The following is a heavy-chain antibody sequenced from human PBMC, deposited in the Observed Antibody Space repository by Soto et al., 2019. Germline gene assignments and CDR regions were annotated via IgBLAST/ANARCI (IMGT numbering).Heavy chain of an antibody. Sequence: SGGPLRFSCPAPVLTCSSYSMNWVRQAPGQGLEWVSSISSSSSYIYYADSVKGRFTISRDNAKNSLYLKMNSLRAEDMAVYYCARAKRGYYESDAFDIWGQGTMVTVSS. D-gene: IGHD3-22*01. CDR2: ISSSSSYI. CDR1: VLTCSSYS. V-gene: IGHV3-21*01. J-gene: IGHJ3*02. CDR3: ARAKRGYYESDAFDI.